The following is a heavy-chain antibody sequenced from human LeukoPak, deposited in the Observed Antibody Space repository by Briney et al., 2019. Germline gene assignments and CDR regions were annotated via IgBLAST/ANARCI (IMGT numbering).Heavy chain of an antibody. CDR2: SRNKANSYAT. CDR1: GFTFSDYY. CDR3: ARGQEYYYDSSAYSKFDY. D-gene: IGHD3-22*01. V-gene: IGHV3-72*01. Sequence: GGSLRLSCAASGFTFSDYYMDWVRQTPGRGLEWVGRSRNKANSYATEYAPSVKGRFTISRDASKNSLYLQMNSLRAEDTALYYCARGQEYYYDSSAYSKFDYWGQGTLVTVSS. J-gene: IGHJ4*02.